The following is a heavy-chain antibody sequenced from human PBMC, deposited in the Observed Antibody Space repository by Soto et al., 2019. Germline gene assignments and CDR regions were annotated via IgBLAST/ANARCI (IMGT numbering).Heavy chain of an antibody. CDR2: INPSGGST. CDR3: AREVVGYGDYYYYYGMDV. J-gene: IGHJ6*02. D-gene: IGHD4-17*01. CDR1: GYTFTSYY. V-gene: IGHV1-46*01. Sequence: ASVKVSCKASGYTFTSYYMHWVRQAPGQGLEWMGIINPSGGSTSYAQKFQGRVTMTRDTSTSTVYMELSSLRSEDTAVYYCAREVVGYGDYYYYYGMDVWGQGTTVTVS.